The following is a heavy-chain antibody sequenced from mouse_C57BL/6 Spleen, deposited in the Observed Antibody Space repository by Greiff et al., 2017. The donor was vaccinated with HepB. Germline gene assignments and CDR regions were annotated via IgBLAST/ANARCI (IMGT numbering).Heavy chain of an antibody. CDR1: GYTFTSYW. CDR2: IDPSDSYT. CDR3: ARRLYYFDY. J-gene: IGHJ2*01. Sequence: QVQLQQPGAELVKPGASVKLSCKASGYTFTSYWMQWVKQRPGQGLEWIGEIDPSDSYTNYNQKFKGKATLTVDTSSSTAHMQLSSLTSEDSAVYYCARRLYYFDYWGQGTTLTVSS. V-gene: IGHV1-50*01.